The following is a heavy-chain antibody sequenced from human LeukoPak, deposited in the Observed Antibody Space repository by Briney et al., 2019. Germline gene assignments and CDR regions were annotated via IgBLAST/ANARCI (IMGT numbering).Heavy chain of an antibody. CDR2: IYPGDSDT. CDR3: ATTYYYDSSGYRNWFDP. V-gene: IGHV5-51*01. J-gene: IGHJ5*02. Sequence: GESLKISCKGSGYSFTSYWIGWVRQMPGKGLEWMGIIYPGDSDTRYSPSFQGQVTISADESISTAYLQWSSLKASDTAMYYCATTYYYDSSGYRNWFDPWGQGTLVTVSS. D-gene: IGHD3-22*01. CDR1: GYSFTSYW.